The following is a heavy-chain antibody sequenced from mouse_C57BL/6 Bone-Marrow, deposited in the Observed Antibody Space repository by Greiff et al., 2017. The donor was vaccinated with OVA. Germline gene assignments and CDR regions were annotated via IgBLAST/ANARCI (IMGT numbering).Heavy chain of an antibody. CDR1: GFTIKDDY. CDR2: IDPGNGDT. D-gene: IGHD2-3*01. J-gene: IGHJ2*01. V-gene: IGHV14-4*01. Sequence: VQLQQSGAELVRPGASVKLSCTASGFTIKDDYMPWVQQSPEQGLEWIGWIDPGNGDTEYASNFQGQATISTDTSSNTAYLKLSSMTAEDTAVYYCTTGYDGYFDYWGQGTTLTVSS. CDR3: TTGYDGYFDY.